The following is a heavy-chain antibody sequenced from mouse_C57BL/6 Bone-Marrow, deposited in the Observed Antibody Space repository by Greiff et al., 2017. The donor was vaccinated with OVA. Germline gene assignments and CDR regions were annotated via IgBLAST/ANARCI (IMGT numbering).Heavy chain of an antibody. J-gene: IGHJ2*01. CDR2: INPNNGGT. CDR3: ASGGANSHFDY. V-gene: IGHV1-26*01. Sequence: VHVKQSGPELVKPGASVKISCKASGYTFTDYYMNWVKQSHGKSLEWIGDINPNNGGTSYNQKFKGKATLTVDKSSSTAYMELRSLTSEDSAVYYCASGGANSHFDYWGQGTTLTVSS. CDR1: GYTFTDYY. D-gene: IGHD3-1*01.